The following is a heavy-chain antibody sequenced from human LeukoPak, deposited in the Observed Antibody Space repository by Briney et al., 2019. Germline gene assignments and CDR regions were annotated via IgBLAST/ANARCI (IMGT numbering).Heavy chain of an antibody. J-gene: IGHJ6*03. CDR2: LNWNGAST. D-gene: IGHD3-10*01. CDR3: AKDRGDFLYMDV. CDR1: GFTFDDYG. Sequence: PGGSLRLSCAASGFTFDDYGLSWVRQVPGKGLEWVSGLNWNGASTGYADSVKGRFTISRDNSKNTLYLQMNSLRAEDTAVYYCAKDRGDFLYMDVWGKGTTVSISS. V-gene: IGHV3-20*04.